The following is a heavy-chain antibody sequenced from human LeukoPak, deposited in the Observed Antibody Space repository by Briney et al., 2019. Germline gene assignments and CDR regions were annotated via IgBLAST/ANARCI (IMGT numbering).Heavy chain of an antibody. CDR1: GFTFSSYA. CDR2: ISGSGGST. D-gene: IGHD6-25*01. CDR3: AKALLSQRHYFDY. J-gene: IGHJ4*02. Sequence: GGSLRLSCAASGFTFSSYAMSWVRQAPGKGLEWVSAISGSGGSTYYADSVKGRSTISRDNSKNTLYLQMNSLRAEDTAVYYCAKALLSQRHYFDYWGQGTLVTVTS. V-gene: IGHV3-23*01.